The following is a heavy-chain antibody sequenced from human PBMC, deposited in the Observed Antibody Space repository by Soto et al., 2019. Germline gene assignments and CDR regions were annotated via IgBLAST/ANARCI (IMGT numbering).Heavy chain of an antibody. CDR3: GSIFEK. CDR2: IDNDGSGT. CDR1: GFIFSNYW. J-gene: IGHJ4*02. Sequence: PGGSQRLSCEASGFIFSNYWMHWVRQVPGKGLVWVSRIDNDGSGTSYADSVKGRFTISRDNAKNTVYLQMNSLRAEDSAVYYCGSIFEKWGQGTVVTVSS. V-gene: IGHV3-74*01.